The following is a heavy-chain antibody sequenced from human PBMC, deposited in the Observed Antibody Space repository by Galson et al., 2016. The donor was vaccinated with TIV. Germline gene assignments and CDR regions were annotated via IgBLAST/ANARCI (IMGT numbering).Heavy chain of an antibody. J-gene: IGHJ4*02. CDR2: FNPDSGAT. Sequence: SVKVSCKASGYIFISYYIHWVRQAPGQGLEWLGWFNPDSGATQYAQKFQGRVTMTRDTSMSTAYMELRRLISDDTAVYYCARVNWARAFDYWGQGTQVT. D-gene: IGHD7-27*01. CDR1: GYIFISYY. CDR3: ARVNWARAFDY. V-gene: IGHV1-2*02.